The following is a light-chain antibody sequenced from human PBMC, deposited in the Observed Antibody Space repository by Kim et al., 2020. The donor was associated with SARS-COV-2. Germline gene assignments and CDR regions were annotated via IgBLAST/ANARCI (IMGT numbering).Light chain of an antibody. J-gene: IGKJ1*01. Sequence: SPRYRSTLSCRARQSVSSYLAWYPRKPGQAPRLLIYDASNRATGIPARFSGSGSGTDFTLTIRSLDPEDFAVYYCQQRNNWPPWTFGQGTKVDIK. V-gene: IGKV3-11*01. CDR1: QSVSSY. CDR3: QQRNNWPPWT. CDR2: DAS.